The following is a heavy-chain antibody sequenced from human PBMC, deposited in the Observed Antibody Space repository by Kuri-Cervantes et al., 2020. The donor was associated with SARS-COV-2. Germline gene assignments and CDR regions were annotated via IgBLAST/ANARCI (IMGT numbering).Heavy chain of an antibody. Sequence: GESLKISCAASGFTFSSYGMHWVRQAPGKGLEWVAFIRYDGSNKYYADSVKGRFTISRDNAKNSLYLQMNSLRAEDTAVYYCARGEYCSSTSCYYYYYMDVWGKGTTVTVSS. D-gene: IGHD2-2*01. J-gene: IGHJ6*03. CDR3: ARGEYCSSTSCYYYYYMDV. CDR1: GFTFSSYG. V-gene: IGHV3-30*02. CDR2: IRYDGSNK.